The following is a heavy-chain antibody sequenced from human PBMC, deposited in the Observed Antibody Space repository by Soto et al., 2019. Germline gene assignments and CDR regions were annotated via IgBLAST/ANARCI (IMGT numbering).Heavy chain of an antibody. J-gene: IGHJ3*02. CDR1: GFTFSSYA. V-gene: IGHV3-23*01. CDR2: ISGSGGST. D-gene: IGHD3-22*01. Sequence: EVQLLESGGGLVQPGGSLRLSCAASGFTFSSYAMSWVSQAPGKGLEWVSAISGSGGSTYYADSVKGRFTISRDNSKNTLYLQMNSLRAEDTAVYYCAKGSEVVTDAFDIWGQGTMVTVSS. CDR3: AKGSEVVTDAFDI.